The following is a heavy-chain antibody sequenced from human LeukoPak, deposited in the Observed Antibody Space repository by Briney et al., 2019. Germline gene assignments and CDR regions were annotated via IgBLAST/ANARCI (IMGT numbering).Heavy chain of an antibody. CDR3: ARGPTGYSYGLMGDAFDI. V-gene: IGHV3-30-3*01. CDR2: ISYDGSNK. J-gene: IGHJ3*02. Sequence: GGSLRLSCAASGFTFSSYAMPWVRQAPGKGLEWVAVISYDGSNKYYADSVKGRFTISRDNSKNTLYLQMNSLRAEDTAVYYCARGPTGYSYGLMGDAFDIWGQGTMVTVSS. CDR1: GFTFSSYA. D-gene: IGHD5-18*01.